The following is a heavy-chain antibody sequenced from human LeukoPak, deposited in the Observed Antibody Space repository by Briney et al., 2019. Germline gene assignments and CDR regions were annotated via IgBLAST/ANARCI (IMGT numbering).Heavy chain of an antibody. CDR2: ISYDGSNK. Sequence: PGGSLRLSCAASGFTFSSYAMHWVRQAPGKGLEWVAVISYDGSNKYYADSVKGRFTISRDNSKNTLYLQMNSLRAEDTAVYYCARSGSYYDILTGSGGYYYYYMDVWGKGTTVTVSS. V-gene: IGHV3-30-3*01. J-gene: IGHJ6*03. D-gene: IGHD3-9*01. CDR1: GFTFSSYA. CDR3: ARSGSYYDILTGSGGYYYYYMDV.